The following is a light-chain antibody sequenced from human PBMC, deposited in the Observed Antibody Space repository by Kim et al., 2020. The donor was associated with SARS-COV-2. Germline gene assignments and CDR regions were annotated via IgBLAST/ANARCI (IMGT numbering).Light chain of an antibody. Sequence: EIVLTQSPGTLSLSPGERATLSCRASQSVSSSYLAWYQQKPGQAPRLPIYGPSSRATGIPDRFSGSGSGTDFTLTISRLEPEDFAVYYCQEYGSSHFTFGPGTKVDLK. CDR2: GPS. CDR3: QEYGSSHFT. V-gene: IGKV3-20*01. CDR1: QSVSSSY. J-gene: IGKJ3*01.